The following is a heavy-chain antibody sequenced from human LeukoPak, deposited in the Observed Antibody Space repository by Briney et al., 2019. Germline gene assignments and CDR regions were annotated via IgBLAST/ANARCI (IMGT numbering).Heavy chain of an antibody. CDR3: LRDLNWSLDQ. V-gene: IGHV3-74*01. CDR1: GFTFSNYM. J-gene: IGHJ4*02. CDR2: IKSDGITI. Sequence: GGSLRLSCAASGFTFSNYMMHWVRQAPGKGLVWVSRIKSDGITITYADSVKGRFTISRDNAKNTLFLQMNSLRAEDTAVYYCLRDLNWSLDQWGQGTLVTVSS. D-gene: IGHD1-20*01.